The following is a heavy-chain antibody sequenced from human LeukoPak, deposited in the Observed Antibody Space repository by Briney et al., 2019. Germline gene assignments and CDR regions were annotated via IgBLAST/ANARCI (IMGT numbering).Heavy chain of an antibody. CDR3: ARDPHRAFDI. Sequence: PSETLSLTCTVSGASISTYYWSWVRQSSGKGLEWIGYIYYTGSTNYNPSLKSRVTMSVDTSKNQFSLNLRSVTAADTAVYYCARDPHRAFDIWGQGTMVTVSS. CDR1: GASISTYY. J-gene: IGHJ3*02. V-gene: IGHV4-59*01. CDR2: IYYTGST.